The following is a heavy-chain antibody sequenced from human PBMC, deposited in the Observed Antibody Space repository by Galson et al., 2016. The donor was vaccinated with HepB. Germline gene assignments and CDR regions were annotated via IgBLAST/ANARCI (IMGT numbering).Heavy chain of an antibody. CDR3: ARGLLGCGAT. Sequence: ETLSLTCAVFGGSFSGYYWSWIRQPPGKGLEWIGEIDHSGSTNYNPSLKSRVTISVDTSKNQFSLQLSSVTAADTAVYYCARGLLGCGATWGQGTLVTVSS. CDR2: IDHSGST. V-gene: IGHV4-34*01. CDR1: GGSFSGYY. D-gene: IGHD1-26*01. J-gene: IGHJ5*02.